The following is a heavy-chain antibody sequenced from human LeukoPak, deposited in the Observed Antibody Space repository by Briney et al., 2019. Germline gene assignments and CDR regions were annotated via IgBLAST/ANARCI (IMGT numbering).Heavy chain of an antibody. CDR2: IIPIFGTA. V-gene: IGHV1-69*13. CDR1: GGTFSSYA. Sequence: ASVKVSCKASGGTFSSYAISWVRQAPGQGLEWMGGIIPIFGTANYAQKFQGRVTITADESTSTAYMELSSLRSEDTAVYYCAREALTGTTGDYFDYWGQGTLVTVSS. J-gene: IGHJ4*02. D-gene: IGHD1-20*01. CDR3: AREALTGTTGDYFDY.